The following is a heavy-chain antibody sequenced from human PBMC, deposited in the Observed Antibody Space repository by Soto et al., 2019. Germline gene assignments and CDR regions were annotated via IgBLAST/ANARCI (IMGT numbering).Heavy chain of an antibody. CDR2: IYYSGST. D-gene: IGHD6-13*01. CDR3: ARSRNVIAAAVPYYFDY. CDR1: GGSLSSYY. Sequence: SETLSLTCTVSGGSLSSYYWSWIRQPPGKGLEWIGYIYYSGSTNYNPSLKSRVTISVDTSKNQFSLKLSSVTAADTAAYYCARSRNVIAAAVPYYFDYWGQGTLVTVSS. V-gene: IGHV4-59*01. J-gene: IGHJ4*02.